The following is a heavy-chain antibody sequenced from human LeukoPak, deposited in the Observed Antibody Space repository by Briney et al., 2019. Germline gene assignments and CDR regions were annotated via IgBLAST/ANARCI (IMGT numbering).Heavy chain of an antibody. CDR2: ISSSSNFI. Sequence: PGGSLRLSCAASGFTFSSYSINWVRQAPGKGLEWVSYISSSSNFIYYADSVKGRFTISRDNPTYSVYLQMNSLSAEDTAVYYCVRDGVVGATARTYHFDYWGQGTLVTVSS. J-gene: IGHJ4*02. V-gene: IGHV3-21*01. D-gene: IGHD1-26*01. CDR3: VRDGVVGATARTYHFDY. CDR1: GFTFSSYS.